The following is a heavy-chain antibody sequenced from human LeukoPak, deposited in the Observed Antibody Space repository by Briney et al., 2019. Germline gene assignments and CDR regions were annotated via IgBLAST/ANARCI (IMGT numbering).Heavy chain of an antibody. CDR3: AKLESKQLVLNWFDP. CDR1: GFTFSSYA. V-gene: IGHV3-23*01. Sequence: PGGSLRLSCAASGFTFSSYAMSWVRQAPRKGLEWVSAISGSGGSTYYADSVKGRFTISRDNSKNTLYLQMNSLRAEDTAVYYCAKLESKQLVLNWFDPWGQGTLVTVSS. J-gene: IGHJ5*02. CDR2: ISGSGGST. D-gene: IGHD6-13*01.